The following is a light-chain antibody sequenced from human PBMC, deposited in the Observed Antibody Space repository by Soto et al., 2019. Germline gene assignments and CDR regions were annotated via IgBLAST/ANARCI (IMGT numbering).Light chain of an antibody. V-gene: IGKV3-20*01. CDR2: GAS. CDR3: QQYGTSPPLT. CDR1: QSVSSSY. Sequence: IVLTQSPGTLSLSPGERATLSCSACQSVSSSYLAWYQQKPGQAPRLLIYGASNRATGIPDRFSGSGSGTDFTLTISRLEPEDFAVYYCQQYGTSPPLTFGGGTKVDIK. J-gene: IGKJ4*01.